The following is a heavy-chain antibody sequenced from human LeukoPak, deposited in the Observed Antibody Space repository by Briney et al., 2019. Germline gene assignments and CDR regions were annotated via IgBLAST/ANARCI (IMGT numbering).Heavy chain of an antibody. Sequence: GGSLRLSCAASGFTFSSYAMSWVRQAPGKGLEWVSAISGSGGSTYYADSVKGRFTISRDNAKNSLYLQMNSLRAEDTALYYCAKLWSEYYYYMDVWGKGTTVTVSS. CDR3: AKLWSEYYYYMDV. D-gene: IGHD3-10*01. V-gene: IGHV3-23*01. J-gene: IGHJ6*03. CDR2: ISGSGGST. CDR1: GFTFSSYA.